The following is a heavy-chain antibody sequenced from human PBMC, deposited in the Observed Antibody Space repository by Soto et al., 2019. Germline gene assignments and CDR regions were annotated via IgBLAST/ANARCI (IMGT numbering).Heavy chain of an antibody. D-gene: IGHD2-15*01. CDR1: GGSISSGDYY. Sequence: QVQLQESGPGLVKPSQTLSLTCTVSGGSISSGDYYWSWIRQPPGKGLEWIGYIYYSGSTYYNPSLKSRVTISVDTSKNQCSLKLSSVTAADTAVYYCARSSFRGYWYFDLWGRGTLVTVSS. CDR2: IYYSGST. CDR3: ARSSFRGYWYFDL. J-gene: IGHJ2*01. V-gene: IGHV4-30-4*01.